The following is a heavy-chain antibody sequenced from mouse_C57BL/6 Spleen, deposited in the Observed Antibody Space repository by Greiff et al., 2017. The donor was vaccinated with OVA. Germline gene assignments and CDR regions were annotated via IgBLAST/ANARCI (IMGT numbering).Heavy chain of an antibody. V-gene: IGHV1-4*01. D-gene: IGHD2-1*01. CDR1: GYTFTSYT. CDR2: INPSSGYT. CDR3: ARGDLLGFAY. J-gene: IGHJ3*01. Sequence: QVHVKQSGAELARPGASVKMSCKASGYTFTSYTMHWVKQRPGQGLEWIGYINPSSGYTKYNQKFKDKATLTADKSSSTAYMQLSSLTSEDSAVYYCARGDLLGFAYWGQGTLVTVSA.